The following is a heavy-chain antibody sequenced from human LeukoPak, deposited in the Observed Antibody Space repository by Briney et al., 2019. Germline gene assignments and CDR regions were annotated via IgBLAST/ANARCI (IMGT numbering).Heavy chain of an antibody. CDR3: ARDISSFGELLADAFDI. V-gene: IGHV3-21*01. Sequence: PGGSLRLSCAASGFTFSSYSMNWVRQAPGKGLEWVSSISSSSSYIYYADSVKGRFTTSRDNAKNSLYLQMNSLRAEDTAVYYCARDISSFGELLADAFDIWGQGTMVTVSS. CDR2: ISSSSSYI. CDR1: GFTFSSYS. J-gene: IGHJ3*02. D-gene: IGHD3-10*01.